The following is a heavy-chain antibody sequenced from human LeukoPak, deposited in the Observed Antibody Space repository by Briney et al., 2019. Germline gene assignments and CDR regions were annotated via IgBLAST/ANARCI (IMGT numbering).Heavy chain of an antibody. J-gene: IGHJ4*02. CDR1: RFTFSSYW. D-gene: IGHD1-1*01. V-gene: IGHV3-74*01. CDR3: ASAWSY. CDR2: ISPDGSTT. Sequence: GGSLRLSCVASRFTFSSYWMHWVRHDPGKGLVWVSYISPDGSTTRYADSVKGRFTIPRDNAKNTLYLQMNSLRVEDTAVYFCASAWSYWGQGALVTVSS.